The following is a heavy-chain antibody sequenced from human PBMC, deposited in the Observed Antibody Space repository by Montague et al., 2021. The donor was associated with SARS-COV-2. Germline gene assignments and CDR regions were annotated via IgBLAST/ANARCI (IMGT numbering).Heavy chain of an antibody. CDR2: ISYDGSNK. D-gene: IGHD3-16*01. J-gene: IGHJ3*01. CDR3: ARDLGVLAFDV. Sequence: YRSLSWAASGFTFSSYAMHWVRQAPGKGLEWVAVISYDGSNKYYADSVKGRFTISRDNSKNTLYLQMNSLRAEDTAVYYCARDLGVLAFDVWGKGTMVTVSS. CDR1: GFTFSSYA. V-gene: IGHV3-30*04.